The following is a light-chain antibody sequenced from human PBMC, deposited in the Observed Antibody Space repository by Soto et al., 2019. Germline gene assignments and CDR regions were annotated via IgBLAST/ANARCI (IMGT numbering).Light chain of an antibody. Sequence: DIQMTQSPSTLSASVGDRVTITCRASQSISSWLAWYQQTPGKAPKLLIYDASSLESGVPSRFSGSGSGTDVTLTISSLQSEEFAADVGQQYDNWPLTFGGGTKVDIK. J-gene: IGKJ4*01. CDR2: DAS. V-gene: IGKV1-5*01. CDR3: QQYDNWPLT. CDR1: QSISSW.